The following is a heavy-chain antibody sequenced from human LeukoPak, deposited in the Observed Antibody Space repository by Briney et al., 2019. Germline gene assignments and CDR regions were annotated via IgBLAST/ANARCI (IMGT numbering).Heavy chain of an antibody. V-gene: IGHV4-39*07. Sequence: SETLSLTCSVSDGSISSYYWSWIRQPPGKGLEWIGSIYYSGSTYYNPSLKSRVTISVDTSKNQFSLKLSSVTAADTAVYYCARDYYDSGGYHVWAPNIWGQGTLVTVSS. CDR3: ARDYYDSGGYHVWAPNI. CDR1: DGSISSYY. J-gene: IGHJ4*02. D-gene: IGHD3-22*01. CDR2: IYYSGST.